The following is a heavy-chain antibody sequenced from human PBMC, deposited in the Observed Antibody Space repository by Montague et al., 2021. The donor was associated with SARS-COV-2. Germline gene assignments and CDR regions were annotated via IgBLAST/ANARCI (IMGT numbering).Heavy chain of an antibody. CDR2: INQSGSI. CDR1: GGSFSGFY. J-gene: IGHJ3*02. V-gene: IGHV4-34*01. CDR3: ERERECSGGSCYGPDDDAFDI. D-gene: IGHD2-15*01. Sequence: SETLSLTCAVSGGSFSGFYWSWVRQSPGEGLEWIGEINQSGSINYNPSLKSRVTILVDTSKNQFSLKLTSVTAADTAVYYCERERECSGGSCYGPDDDAFDIWGQGTVVTVSS.